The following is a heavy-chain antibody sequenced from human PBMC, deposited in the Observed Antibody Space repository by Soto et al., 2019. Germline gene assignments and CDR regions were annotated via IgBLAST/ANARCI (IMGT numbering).Heavy chain of an antibody. V-gene: IGHV3-30-3*01. CDR2: ISYDGSNK. CDR3: AREYSYGHGGYFDY. CDR1: GFTFSSYA. J-gene: IGHJ4*02. Sequence: QVQLVESGGGVVQPGRSLRLSCAASGFTFSSYAMHWVRQAPGKGLEWVAVISYDGSNKYYADSVKGRFTISRDNSKNTLDLQMNSLRAEDTAVYYCAREYSYGHGGYFDYWGQGTLVTVSS. D-gene: IGHD5-18*01.